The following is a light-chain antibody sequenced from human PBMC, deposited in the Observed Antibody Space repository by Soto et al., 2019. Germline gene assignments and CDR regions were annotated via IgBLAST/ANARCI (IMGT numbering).Light chain of an antibody. CDR2: DAS. Sequence: IVLTQSPATLSLSPWERATLSCRASQSVSSYLAWYQQKPGQAPRLLIYDASNRATGIPARFSGSGSGTDFTLTISSLEPEDSAIYYCQQRSSWHTFGQGPKVDIK. V-gene: IGKV3-11*01. J-gene: IGKJ1*01. CDR1: QSVSSY. CDR3: QQRSSWHT.